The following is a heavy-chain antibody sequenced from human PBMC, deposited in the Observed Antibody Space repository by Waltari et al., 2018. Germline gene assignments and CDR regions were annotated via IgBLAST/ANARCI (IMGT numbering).Heavy chain of an antibody. CDR1: GFTFSSYA. CDR2: ISGSGGST. V-gene: IGHV3-23*01. CDR3: AKAQRWLQSTDAFDI. Sequence: EVQLLASGGGLVQPGGSLRLSCAASGFTFSSYAMRWVRQARGKGLEWVAAISGSGGSTYYADSVKGRFTISRDNSKNTLYLQMNSLRAEDTAVYYCAKAQRWLQSTDAFDIWGQGTMVTVSS. J-gene: IGHJ3*02. D-gene: IGHD5-12*01.